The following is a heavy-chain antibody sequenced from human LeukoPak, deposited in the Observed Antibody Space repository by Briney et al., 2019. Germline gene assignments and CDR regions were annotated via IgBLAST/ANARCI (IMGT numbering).Heavy chain of an antibody. CDR3: ARVLFDY. Sequence: GGSLRLSCAVSGFTISNYWMSWVRQAPGKGLEWVATIKQDGSAEFYVDSVKGRFTISRDSAKNSLYLQMNSLRDDDTAMYYCARVLFDYWGQGTLVTVSS. J-gene: IGHJ4*02. CDR1: GFTISNYW. V-gene: IGHV3-7*04. CDR2: IKQDGSAE.